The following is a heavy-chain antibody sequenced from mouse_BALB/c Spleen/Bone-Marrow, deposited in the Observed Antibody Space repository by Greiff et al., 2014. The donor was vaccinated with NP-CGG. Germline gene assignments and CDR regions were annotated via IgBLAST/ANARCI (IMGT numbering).Heavy chain of an antibody. Sequence: VQLKESGPGLVKPSQSLSLTCTVTGYSITGDYAWNWIRQFPGNKLEWMGYISYSGSSSYNPSLESRISITRDTSKTQFFLQLHSVTTEDTATYYCARYDYDVGYFDYWGQGTTLTVSS. D-gene: IGHD2-4*01. V-gene: IGHV3-2*02. J-gene: IGHJ2*01. CDR1: GYSITGDYA. CDR3: ARYDYDVGYFDY. CDR2: ISYSGSS.